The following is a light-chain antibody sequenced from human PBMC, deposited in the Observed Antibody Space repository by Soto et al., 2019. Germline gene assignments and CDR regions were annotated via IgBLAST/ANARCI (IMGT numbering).Light chain of an antibody. V-gene: IGLV2-8*01. CDR3: SSSAGSNNLV. CDR2: EVT. CDR1: SSDVGGYNY. Sequence: QSALTQPPSASGSPGQSVTISCTGTSSDVGGYNYVSWYQQHPGKAPKLMIYEVTKRPSGVPDRFTGSKSGNTGSLPVSGLQTDDEADYYCSSSAGSNNLVFGGRTKLTLL. J-gene: IGLJ3*02.